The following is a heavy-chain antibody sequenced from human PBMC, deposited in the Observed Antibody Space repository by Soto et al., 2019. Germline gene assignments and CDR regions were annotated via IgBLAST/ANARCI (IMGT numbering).Heavy chain of an antibody. CDR2: IYYSGST. D-gene: IGHD5-18*01. Sequence: SETLSLTCSVSGGSISSSSYFWGWIRQPPGKGLEWIGYIYYSGSTNYNPSLKSRVTISVDTSKNQFSLKLSSVTAADTAVYYCARDNGYSYGYTLDHWGQGTLVT. V-gene: IGHV4-61*01. J-gene: IGHJ4*02. CDR1: GGSISSSSYF. CDR3: ARDNGYSYGYTLDH.